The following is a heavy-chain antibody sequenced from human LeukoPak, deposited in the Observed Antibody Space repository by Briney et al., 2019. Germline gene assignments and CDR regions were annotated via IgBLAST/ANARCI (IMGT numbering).Heavy chain of an antibody. CDR2: IYSGAST. V-gene: IGHV3-53*01. Sequence: PGGSLRLSCAASGFTISSSYMSWVRQAPGRGLQWVSVIYSGASTYYADSVKGRFTISRDNSKNTLYLQMNSLRAEDTAVYYCARESPLRFIDYWGQGTLLTVSS. CDR1: GFTISSSY. D-gene: IGHD5-12*01. CDR3: ARESPLRFIDY. J-gene: IGHJ4*02.